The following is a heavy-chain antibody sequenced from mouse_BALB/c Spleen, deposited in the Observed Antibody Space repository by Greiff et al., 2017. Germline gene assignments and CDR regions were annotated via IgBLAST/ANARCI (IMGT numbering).Heavy chain of an antibody. Sequence: DVMLVESGGGLVKPGGSLKLSCAASGFTFSSYTMSWVRQTPEKRLEWVATISSGGGNTYYPDSVKGRFTISRDNAKNNLYLQMSSLRSEDTALYYCARSITTVVATYYFDYWGQGTTLTVSS. CDR2: ISSGGGNT. J-gene: IGHJ2*01. V-gene: IGHV5-9*03. D-gene: IGHD1-1*01. CDR3: ARSITTVVATYYFDY. CDR1: GFTFSSYT.